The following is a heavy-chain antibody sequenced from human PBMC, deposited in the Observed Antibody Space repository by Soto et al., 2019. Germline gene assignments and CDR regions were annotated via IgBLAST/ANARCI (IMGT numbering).Heavy chain of an antibody. D-gene: IGHD3-9*01. CDR3: PHTHRINPYYDIFPGYYHGYYYYYGMDV. CDR2: IYWNDDK. V-gene: IGHV2-5*01. Sequence: SGPTLVNPTQTLTLTCTFSGFSLSTSGVGVGWIRQPPGKALEWLALIYWNDDKRYSPSLRSRLTITKDTSKNQVVLTMTNMDPIHTATYYSPHTHRINPYYDIFPGYYHGYYYYYGMDVWGQGTTVTVSS. J-gene: IGHJ6*02. CDR1: GFSLSTSGVG.